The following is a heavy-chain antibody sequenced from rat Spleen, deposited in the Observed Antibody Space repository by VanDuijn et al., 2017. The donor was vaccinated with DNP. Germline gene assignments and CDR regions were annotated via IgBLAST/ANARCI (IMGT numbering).Heavy chain of an antibody. J-gene: IGHJ2*01. CDR3: ARWTRYFDY. CDR2: ISYSGST. D-gene: IGHD1-7*01. V-gene: IGHV3-1*01. CDR1: GYSITSNY. Sequence: EVQLQESGSGLVKPSQSLSLTCSVTGYSITSNYWGWIRKFPGNKMEYVGHISYSGSTNYNPSLKSRISITRDTSKNLFFLHLNSVTTEDTATYYCARWTRYFDYWGQGVMVTVYS.